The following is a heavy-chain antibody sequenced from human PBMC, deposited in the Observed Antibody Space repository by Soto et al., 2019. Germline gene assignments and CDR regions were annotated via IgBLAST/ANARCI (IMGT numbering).Heavy chain of an antibody. V-gene: IGHV1-18*01. J-gene: IGHJ6*02. CDR1: GYTFTSYG. CDR2: ISGYDANT. CDR3: ARDSVGATTYYYYGMDV. D-gene: IGHD1-26*01. Sequence: QVQLVQSGAEVKKPVASVKVFCKASGYTFTSYGISWVRQAPGQGLEWMGWISGYDANTNHAQKLQGRLAMTTDTSTSTAYMELRSLRSDDTAVYYCARDSVGATTYYYYGMDVWGQGTTVTVSS.